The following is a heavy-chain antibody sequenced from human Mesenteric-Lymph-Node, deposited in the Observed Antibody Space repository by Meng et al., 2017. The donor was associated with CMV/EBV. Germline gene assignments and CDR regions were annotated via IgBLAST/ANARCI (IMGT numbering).Heavy chain of an antibody. CDR1: GGSVSSSSDY. CDR3: AREVYDYVWGSYRYVDY. Sequence: SETLSLTCTVSGGSVSSSSDYWGLIRQPPGKGLEWVGNIHSGGSTYYNPSLKSRVTISLDTSKNQFSLKLSSVTAADTAVYYCAREVYDYVWGSYRYVDYWGQGTLVTVSS. V-gene: IGHV4-39*07. D-gene: IGHD3-16*02. J-gene: IGHJ4*02. CDR2: IHSGGST.